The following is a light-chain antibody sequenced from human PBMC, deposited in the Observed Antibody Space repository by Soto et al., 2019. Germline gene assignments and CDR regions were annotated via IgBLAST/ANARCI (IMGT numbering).Light chain of an antibody. CDR3: QQYGSSPST. V-gene: IGKV3-20*01. J-gene: IGKJ4*01. CDR2: GAS. CDR1: QSVSSSY. Sequence: EIVLTQSPGTLSLSPGERATLSCRASQSVSSSYLAWYQQKPGQAPRLLIYGASSRATSIPDRFSGSGSGTDFTLTISRLEPEDFAVYYCQQYGSSPSTFGGGTKVDIK.